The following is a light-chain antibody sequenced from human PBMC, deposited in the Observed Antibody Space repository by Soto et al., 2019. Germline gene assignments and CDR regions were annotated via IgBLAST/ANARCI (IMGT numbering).Light chain of an antibody. J-gene: IGKJ5*01. Sequence: DIHMTQSPSSLSASVGDRVTITCQASQNINNYLNWYQQKPGRAPKLLIYDASNLEAGVPSRFRGSGSGTDFTSTISRLQPEDIATYYCQQYENLPTFGQGTQREIK. V-gene: IGKV1-33*01. CDR3: QQYENLPT. CDR1: QNINNY. CDR2: DAS.